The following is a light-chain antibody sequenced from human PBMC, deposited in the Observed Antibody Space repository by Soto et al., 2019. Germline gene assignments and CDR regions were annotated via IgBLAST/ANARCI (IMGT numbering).Light chain of an antibody. V-gene: IGKV1-5*03. CDR1: QSINSW. CDR2: KAS. J-gene: IGKJ1*01. CDR3: QQYNSYSWT. Sequence: QSPSTLYASVGDRVTITCRASQSINSWLAWFQQKPGKAPKLLIYKASSLESGVPSRFSGSGSETEFTLTISSLQPDDFATYYCQQYNSYSWTFGQGTKVDI.